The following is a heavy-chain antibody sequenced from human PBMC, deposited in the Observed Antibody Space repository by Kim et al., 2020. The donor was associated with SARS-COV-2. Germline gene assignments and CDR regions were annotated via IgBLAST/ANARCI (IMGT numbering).Heavy chain of an antibody. CDR3: ARGGEVFTMIDDP. V-gene: IGHV1-3*01. D-gene: IGHD3-22*01. CDR2: INAGNGNT. CDR1: GYTFTSYA. Sequence: ASVKVSCKASGYTFTSYAMHWVRQAPGQRLEWMGWINAGNGNTKYSQKFQGRVTITRDTSASTAYMELSSLRSEDTAVYYCARGGEVFTMIDDPWGQGTLVTVSS. J-gene: IGHJ5*02.